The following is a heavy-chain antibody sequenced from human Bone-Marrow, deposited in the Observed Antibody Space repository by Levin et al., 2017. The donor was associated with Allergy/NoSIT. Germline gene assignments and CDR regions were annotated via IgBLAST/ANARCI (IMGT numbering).Heavy chain of an antibody. Sequence: GESLKISCKVSGYTLTELSMHWVRQAPGKGLEWMGGFDPEDGETIYAQKFQGRVTMTEDTSTDTAYMELSSLRSEDTAVYYCATEAADAGYYFDYWGQGTLVTVSS. D-gene: IGHD6-13*01. V-gene: IGHV1-24*01. CDR3: ATEAADAGYYFDY. J-gene: IGHJ4*02. CDR2: FDPEDGET. CDR1: GYTLTELS.